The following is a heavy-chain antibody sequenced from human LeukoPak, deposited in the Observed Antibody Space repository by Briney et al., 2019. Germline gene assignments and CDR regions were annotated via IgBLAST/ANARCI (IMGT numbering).Heavy chain of an antibody. CDR2: ISYDGSNK. D-gene: IGHD3-9*01. CDR3: ARDLKRITMFLPHGY. V-gene: IGHV3-30*04. J-gene: IGHJ4*02. Sequence: PGGSLRLSCAASGFTFSSYAMHWVRQAPGKGLEWVAVISYDGSNKYYADSVKGRFTISRDNSKNTLYLQMNSLRAEDTAVYYCARDLKRITMFLPHGYWGQGTLVTVSS. CDR1: GFTFSSYA.